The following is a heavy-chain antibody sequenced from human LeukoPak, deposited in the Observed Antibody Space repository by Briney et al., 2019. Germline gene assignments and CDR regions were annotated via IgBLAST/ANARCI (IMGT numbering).Heavy chain of an antibody. Sequence: GGXXXLSCAASGFTFSSYAMHWVRQAPGXXLXXVSAISSNGGSTYYANSVKGRFTISRDNSKNTLYLQMNSLRAEDTAVYYCAKALSMVRGVTGYWGQGTLVTVSS. V-gene: IGHV3-64*01. CDR2: ISSNGGST. CDR3: AKALSMVRGVTGY. D-gene: IGHD3-10*01. J-gene: IGHJ4*02. CDR1: GFTFSSYA.